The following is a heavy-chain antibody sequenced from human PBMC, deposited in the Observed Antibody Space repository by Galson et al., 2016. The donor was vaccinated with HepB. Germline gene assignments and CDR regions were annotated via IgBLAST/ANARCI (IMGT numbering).Heavy chain of an antibody. V-gene: IGHV4-4*02. D-gene: IGHD6-19*01. Sequence: SETLSLTCAVSGASVSSNWWSWVCQPPGKGLDWIGETYHTGSTNFNPSLMSRVTISLDKSKNQLSLMLTSVTAADTAVYYCARHIAVAGTRGFDYWGQGALVTVSS. J-gene: IGHJ4*02. CDR3: ARHIAVAGTRGFDY. CDR1: GASVSSNW. CDR2: TYHTGST.